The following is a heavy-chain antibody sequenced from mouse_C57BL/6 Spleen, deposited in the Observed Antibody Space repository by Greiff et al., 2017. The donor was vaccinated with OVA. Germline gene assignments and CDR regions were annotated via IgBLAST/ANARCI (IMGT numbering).Heavy chain of an antibody. D-gene: IGHD2-4*01. Sequence: VQLQQSGAELMKPGASVKLSCKATGYTFTGYWIEWVKQRPGHGLEWIGEFFPGSGSINYNEKFKGKATFTADTSSNTAYMQRSSLSTEDSASYYCARGPYDYDEGAMDYWGQGTSVTVSS. CDR3: ARGPYDYDEGAMDY. J-gene: IGHJ4*01. CDR2: FFPGSGSI. V-gene: IGHV1-9*01. CDR1: GYTFTGYW.